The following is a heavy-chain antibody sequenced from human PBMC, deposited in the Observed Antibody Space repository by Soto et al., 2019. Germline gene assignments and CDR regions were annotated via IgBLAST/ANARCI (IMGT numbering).Heavy chain of an antibody. CDR1: GYTFTSYY. Sequence: SVKVSCKASGYTFTSYYMHWVRQAPGQGLEWKGGIIPIFGTANYAQKFQGRVTITADESTSTAYMELSSLRSEDTAVYYCARGLMDIVLVPAAIPAYYYGMDVWGQGTTVTVSS. J-gene: IGHJ6*02. CDR3: ARGLMDIVLVPAAIPAYYYGMDV. V-gene: IGHV1-69*13. D-gene: IGHD2-2*03. CDR2: IIPIFGTA.